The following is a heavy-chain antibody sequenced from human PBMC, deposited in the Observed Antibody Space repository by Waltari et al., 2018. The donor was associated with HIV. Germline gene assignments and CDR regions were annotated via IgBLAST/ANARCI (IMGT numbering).Heavy chain of an antibody. CDR1: GDSVSSNSAP. Sequence: QVQLQQSGPGLVKPSQTISLTRAISGDSVSSNSAPWNWLRPSPPRGLEWLGRTYYRSKWYNDYSVSVKSRITINPDTSKNQFSLQLNSVTPEDTAVYYCAREPPPPGIAVAGYFDYWGQGTLVTVSS. CDR3: AREPPPPGIAVAGYFDY. D-gene: IGHD6-19*01. V-gene: IGHV6-1*01. J-gene: IGHJ4*02. CDR2: TYYRSKWYN.